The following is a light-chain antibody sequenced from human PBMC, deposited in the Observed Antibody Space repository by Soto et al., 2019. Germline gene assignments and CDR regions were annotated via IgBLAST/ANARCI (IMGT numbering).Light chain of an antibody. CDR3: QQYNSYWT. CDR2: AAS. Sequence: DIQMTQSPSSVSASVGDRVTITCRASRGISSWLAWYQQKPGKAPNLLIFAASSLQSGVPSRFSGSGSGTDFTLTISRLQPDDFATYYCQQYNSYWTFGQGTKVDIK. J-gene: IGKJ1*01. V-gene: IGKV1D-16*01. CDR1: RGISSW.